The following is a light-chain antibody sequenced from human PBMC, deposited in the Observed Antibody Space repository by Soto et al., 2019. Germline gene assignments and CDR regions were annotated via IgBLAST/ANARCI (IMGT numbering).Light chain of an antibody. J-gene: IGKJ5*01. Sequence: DIQLTQSPSSVSASVGDRVTSTCRASQGISSWIAWYQQKPVKSPKLMIYAASSLQSGVPSRVSGSGSGTDFTLPISSLQPDDFATYYCQQDNSFPITFGQGTRLEIK. CDR3: QQDNSFPIT. CDR1: QGISSW. V-gene: IGKV1-12*01. CDR2: AAS.